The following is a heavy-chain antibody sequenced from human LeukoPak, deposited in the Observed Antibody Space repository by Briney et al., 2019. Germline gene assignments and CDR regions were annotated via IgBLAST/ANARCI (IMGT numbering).Heavy chain of an antibody. CDR2: IIPIFGTA. J-gene: IGHJ3*02. CDR3: ARGVSGIVVVTPDDAFDI. V-gene: IGHV1-69*13. Sequence: SVKVSCKASGGTFSSYAISWVRQAPGQGLEWMGVIIPIFGTANYAQKFQGRVTITADESTSTAYMELSSLRSEDTAVYYCARGVSGIVVVTPDDAFDIWGQGTMVTVSS. CDR1: GGTFSSYA. D-gene: IGHD2-21*02.